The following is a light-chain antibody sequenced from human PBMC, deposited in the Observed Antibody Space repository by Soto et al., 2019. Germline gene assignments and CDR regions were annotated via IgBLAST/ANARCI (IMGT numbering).Light chain of an antibody. Sequence: QSALTQPASVSGSPGQSITISCTGTSSDIGGYNFVSWYQHHPGKAPKLMIYEVNNRPSGVSSRFSGSKSGNTASLTISGLQTEDEADYYCSSFTSSNFWVFGEGTKVTVL. CDR1: SSDIGGYNF. V-gene: IGLV2-14*01. CDR2: EVN. CDR3: SSFTSSNFWV. J-gene: IGLJ3*02.